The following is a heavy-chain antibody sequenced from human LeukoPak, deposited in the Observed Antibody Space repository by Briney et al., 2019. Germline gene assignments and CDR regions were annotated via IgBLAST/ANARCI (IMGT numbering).Heavy chain of an antibody. Sequence: PGGSLRLSCAASGYTFSSYAMSWVRQAPGKGLEWVSAISGSGGSTYYADSVKGRFTISRDNSKNTLYLQMNSLRAEDTAVYYCAKRKEIFTSYYFDYWGQGTLVTVSS. CDR1: GYTFSSYA. CDR2: ISGSGGST. V-gene: IGHV3-23*01. CDR3: AKRKEIFTSYYFDY. J-gene: IGHJ4*02. D-gene: IGHD3-3*01.